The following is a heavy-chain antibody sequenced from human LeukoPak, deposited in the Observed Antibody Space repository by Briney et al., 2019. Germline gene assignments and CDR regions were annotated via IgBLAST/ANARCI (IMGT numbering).Heavy chain of an antibody. D-gene: IGHD3-22*01. CDR2: FGGRGGST. V-gene: IGHV3-23*01. Sequence: GGSLRLSCAASGFTFSSYAMSWVRQAPGRGLEWVSSFGGRGGSTYYAGSVKGRFTISRDNSKKNLYLQMNSLRTEDTAVYYCATFDASGDYYGTFDPWGQGTLVTVSS. CDR1: GFTFSSYA. J-gene: IGHJ5*02. CDR3: ATFDASGDYYGTFDP.